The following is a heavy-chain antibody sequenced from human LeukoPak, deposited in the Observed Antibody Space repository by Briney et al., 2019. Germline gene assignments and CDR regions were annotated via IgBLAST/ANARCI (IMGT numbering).Heavy chain of an antibody. V-gene: IGHV1-69*05. D-gene: IGHD6-6*01. CDR1: GGTFSSYA. J-gene: IGHJ5*02. CDR2: IIPIFGTA. CDR3: ARGTEYSRNSWFDP. Sequence: GASVKVSCKASGGTFSSYAISWVRQAPGQGLEWMGGIIPIFGTANYAQKFQGRVTITTDESTSTAYMELSSLRSEDTAVYYCARGTEYSRNSWFDPWGQGTLVTVSS.